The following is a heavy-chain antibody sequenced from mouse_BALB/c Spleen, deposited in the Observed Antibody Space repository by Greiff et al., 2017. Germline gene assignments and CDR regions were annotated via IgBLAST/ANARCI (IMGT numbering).Heavy chain of an antibody. Sequence: EVKLVESGGGLVKPGGSLKLSCAASGFAFSSYDMSWVRQTPEKRLEWVAYISSGGGSTYYPDTVKGRFTISRDNAKNTLYLQMSSLKSEDTAMYYCARQDGYYWYFDVWGAGTTVTVSS. CDR2: ISSGGGST. J-gene: IGHJ1*01. D-gene: IGHD2-3*01. CDR3: ARQDGYYWYFDV. CDR1: GFAFSSYD. V-gene: IGHV5-12-1*01.